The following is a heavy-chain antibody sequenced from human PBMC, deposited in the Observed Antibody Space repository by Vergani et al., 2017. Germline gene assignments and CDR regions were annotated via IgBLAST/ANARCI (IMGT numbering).Heavy chain of an antibody. CDR1: GYTFTSYA. J-gene: IGHJ5*02. V-gene: IGHV7-4-1*02. D-gene: IGHD6-19*01. CDR3: ARAKRGRIAVSAADT. Sequence: QAQLVQSGPELKKPGASVKVSCKASGYTFTSYALHWVRQAPGQGLEWLGWINTNTETPTYAQAFTGRFVFSLDTSVNTAFLQLSGLTAEDTALYYCARAKRGRIAVSAADTWGQGTLVAVSP. CDR2: INTNTETP.